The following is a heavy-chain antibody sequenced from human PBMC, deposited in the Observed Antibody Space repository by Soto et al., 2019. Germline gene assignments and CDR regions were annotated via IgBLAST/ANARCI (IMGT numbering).Heavy chain of an antibody. V-gene: IGHV3-30*18. CDR2: ISYDGGNK. J-gene: IGHJ4*02. Sequence: PGGSLRLSCAASGFTFSSYGMHWVRQAPGKGLEWVAVISYDGGNKYYADSVKGRFTISRDNSKNTLYLQMNSLRAEDTAVYYCAKSCTREWLLCFDYWGQGTLVTVSS. D-gene: IGHD3-3*01. CDR3: AKSCTREWLLCFDY. CDR1: GFTFSSYG.